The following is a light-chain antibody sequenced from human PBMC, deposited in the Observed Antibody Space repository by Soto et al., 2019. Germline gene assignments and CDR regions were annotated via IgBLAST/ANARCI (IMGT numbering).Light chain of an antibody. V-gene: IGKV1-39*01. CDR2: AAS. CDR1: QSIENW. J-gene: IGKJ2*01. CDR3: QQSFSAPYS. Sequence: DNQMTQSPSTLSASVGDRVTITCRSSQSIENWLAWYQQKPGKAPNLLIYAASSLQSGVPPRFSGSGSGRDFTLTISSLQAEDFASYYCQQSFSAPYSFGPGAKVEI.